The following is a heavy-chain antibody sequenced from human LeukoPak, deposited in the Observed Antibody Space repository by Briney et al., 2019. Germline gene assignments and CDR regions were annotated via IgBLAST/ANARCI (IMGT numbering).Heavy chain of an antibody. V-gene: IGHV1-69*04. D-gene: IGHD3-3*01. CDR3: ARVPEGGYYGY. Sequence: SVKVSCKVSGYTLTELSMHWVRQAPGQGLEWMGRIIPILGIANYAQKFQGRVAITADKSTSTAYMELSSLRSEDTAVYYCARVPEGGYYGYWGQGTLVTVSS. CDR1: GYTLTELS. CDR2: IIPILGIA. J-gene: IGHJ4*02.